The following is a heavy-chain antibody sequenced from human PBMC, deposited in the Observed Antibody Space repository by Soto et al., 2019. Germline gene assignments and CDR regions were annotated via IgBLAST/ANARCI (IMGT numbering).Heavy chain of an antibody. V-gene: IGHV2-5*01. Sequence: SGPTLVNPTQTLTLTCSFSGFSLNTSGVDVAWIRQPPGKALEWLAVNNRNHDKRDNPSLNSRLTITTDNLTNQAVLSVTNLVPVDAATYYCPHRWELLGFDCWGQGALVTVSS. D-gene: IGHD1-26*01. CDR1: GFSLNTSGVD. CDR2: NNRNHDK. CDR3: PHRWELLGFDC. J-gene: IGHJ4*02.